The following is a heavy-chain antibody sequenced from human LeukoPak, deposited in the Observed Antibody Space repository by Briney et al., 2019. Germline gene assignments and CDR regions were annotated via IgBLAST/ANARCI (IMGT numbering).Heavy chain of an antibody. CDR1: GFIFSNYA. CDR3: ARLYSSTWENYFDY. CDR2: IGGRGGNI. J-gene: IGHJ4*02. Sequence: GGSLRLSCAASGFIFSNYAMIWVRQAPGKGLEWVSTIGGRGGNIYYAESVKGRFTISRDNSKNTLFLQMNSLRAEDTAVYYCARLYSSTWENYFDYWGQGTLVTVSS. V-gene: IGHV3-23*01. D-gene: IGHD6-13*01.